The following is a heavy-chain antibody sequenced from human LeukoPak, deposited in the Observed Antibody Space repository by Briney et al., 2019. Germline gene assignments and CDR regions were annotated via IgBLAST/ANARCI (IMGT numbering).Heavy chain of an antibody. CDR3: ARNPLPAASGWFDP. D-gene: IGHD2-2*01. CDR1: GYTFTSYG. V-gene: IGHV1-18*04. Sequence: ASVKVSCKASGYTFTSYGISWVRQAPGQGLEWMGWISAYNGNTNYAQKLQGRVTMTTDTSTSTAYMELRSLRSDDTAVYYCARNPLPAASGWFDPWGQGTLVTVSP. CDR2: ISAYNGNT. J-gene: IGHJ5*02.